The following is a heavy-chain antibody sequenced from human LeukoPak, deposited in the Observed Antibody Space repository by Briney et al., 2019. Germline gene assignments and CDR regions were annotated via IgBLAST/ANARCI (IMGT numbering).Heavy chain of an antibody. D-gene: IGHD6-13*01. CDR2: ISAYNGNT. Sequence: SVQVSCQASGYTFTSYGISWVRQAPGQGLEWVGWISAYNGNTNYAQKLQGRVTMTTDTSTSTAYMELRSLRSDDTAVYYCARDARGAAAADDPFDIWGQGTMVTVSS. V-gene: IGHV1-18*01. CDR1: GYTFTSYG. J-gene: IGHJ3*02. CDR3: ARDARGAAAADDPFDI.